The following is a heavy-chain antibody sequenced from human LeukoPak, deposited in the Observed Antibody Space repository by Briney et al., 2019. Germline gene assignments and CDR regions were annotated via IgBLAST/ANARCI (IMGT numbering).Heavy chain of an antibody. CDR1: GYSFTSYW. V-gene: IGHV5-51*01. J-gene: IGHJ4*02. CDR3: ARTYYYDSSGYSPQFDY. D-gene: IGHD3-22*01. CDR2: IYPGDSDT. Sequence: GESLKISCKGSGYSFTSYWIGWVRQMPGKGLEWMGIIYPGDSDTRYSPSFQGQVTISADKSISTAYMQWSSLKASDTAMYYCARTYYYDSSGYSPQFDYWGQGTLVTVSS.